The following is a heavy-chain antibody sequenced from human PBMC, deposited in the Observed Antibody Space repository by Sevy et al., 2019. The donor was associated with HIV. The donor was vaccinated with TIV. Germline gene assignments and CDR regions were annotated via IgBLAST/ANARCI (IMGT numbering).Heavy chain of an antibody. V-gene: IGHV3-23*01. CDR3: AKDVGWELTHAFRF. J-gene: IGHJ4*02. Sequence: GESLKISCAASGFTFNSYAMNWVRQAPGKGLVWVSTISGSGDSTYYADSVKGRFTISRDNSKNTLYLQMSSLRAEDTAMYFCAKDVGWELTHAFRFWGQGTLVTVSS. CDR1: GFTFNSYA. D-gene: IGHD1-26*01. CDR2: ISGSGDST.